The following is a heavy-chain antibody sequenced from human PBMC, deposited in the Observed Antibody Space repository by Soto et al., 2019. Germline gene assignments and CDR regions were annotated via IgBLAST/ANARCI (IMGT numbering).Heavy chain of an antibody. V-gene: IGHV3-30*18. CDR1: GFPFSSYG. CDR3: AKTHDY. J-gene: IGHJ4*02. CDR2: ISYDGSNK. Sequence: GGSLRLSCAASGFPFSSYGMHWVRQAPGKGLEWVAVISYDGSNKYYADSVKGRFTISRDNSKNTLYLQMNSLRAEDTAVYYCAKTHDYLGQGTLVTVSS.